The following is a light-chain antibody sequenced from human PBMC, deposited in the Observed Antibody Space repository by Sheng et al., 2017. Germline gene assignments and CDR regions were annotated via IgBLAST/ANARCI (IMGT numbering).Light chain of an antibody. J-gene: IGKJ4*01. CDR3: QQYNSYPLT. Sequence: DIQMTQSPSTLSASVGDRVTITCRASQTISSRLAWYQQKPGKAPKLLIYKASSLESGVPSRFSGSGSGTEFTLTINSLQPDDFATYYCQQYNSYPLTFGRRDQGGGSN. CDR1: QTISSR. CDR2: KAS. V-gene: IGKV1-5*03.